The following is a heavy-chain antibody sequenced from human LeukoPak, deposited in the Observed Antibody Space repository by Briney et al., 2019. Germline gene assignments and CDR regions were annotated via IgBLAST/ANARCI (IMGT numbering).Heavy chain of an antibody. CDR2: INHSGST. D-gene: IGHD3-22*01. CDR1: GGSFSGYY. V-gene: IGHV4-34*01. Sequence: PSETLSLTCAVYGGSFSGYYWSWIRQPPGKGLEWIGEINHSGSTNYNPSLKSRVTISVGTSKNQFSLKLSSVTAADTAVYYCARAGRSRYYYDSSGYYYFDYWGQGTLVTVSS. J-gene: IGHJ4*02. CDR3: ARAGRSRYYYDSSGYYYFDY.